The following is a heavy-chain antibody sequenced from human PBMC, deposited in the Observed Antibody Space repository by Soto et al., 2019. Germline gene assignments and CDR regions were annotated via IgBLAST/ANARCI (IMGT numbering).Heavy chain of an antibody. CDR3: ASVYYYDSSGYYYPYFDY. V-gene: IGHV1-69*06. J-gene: IGHJ4*02. CDR1: GGTFSSYA. D-gene: IGHD3-22*01. CDR2: IIPIFGTA. Sequence: SVKVSCKASGGTFSSYAISWVRQAPGQGLEWMGGIIPIFGTANYAQKFQGRVTITADKSTSTAYMELSSLRSEDTAVYYCASVYYYDSSGYYYPYFDYWGQGXLVTVYS.